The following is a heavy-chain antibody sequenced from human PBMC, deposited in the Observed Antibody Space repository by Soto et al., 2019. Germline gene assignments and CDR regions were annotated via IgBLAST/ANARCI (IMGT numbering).Heavy chain of an antibody. CDR3: ARRLDNTLDY. V-gene: IGHV5-51*01. Sequence: GESLKISCKGSGYSFPSDWIGWVRQMPGKGLEWMGSIYPADSDTRYSPSFQGQVTISADKSISTAYLQWSSLKASDTAMYYCARRLDNTLDYWGQGALVTVS. J-gene: IGHJ4*02. CDR1: GYSFPSDW. D-gene: IGHD1-20*01. CDR2: IYPADSDT.